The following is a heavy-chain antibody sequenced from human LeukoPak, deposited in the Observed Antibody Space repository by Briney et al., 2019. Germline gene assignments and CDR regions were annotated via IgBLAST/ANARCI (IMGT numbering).Heavy chain of an antibody. D-gene: IGHD3-22*01. Sequence: GGSLRLSCAASGFTFSSYWMSWVRQAPGKGLEWVANIKQDGSEKYYVDSVKGRFTISRDNAKNSLYLQMNSLRAEGTAVYYCASPLKEYYYDSSGQHVYYYGMDVWGQGTTVTVSS. CDR1: GFTFSSYW. V-gene: IGHV3-7*01. CDR3: ASPLKEYYYDSSGQHVYYYGMDV. J-gene: IGHJ6*02. CDR2: IKQDGSEK.